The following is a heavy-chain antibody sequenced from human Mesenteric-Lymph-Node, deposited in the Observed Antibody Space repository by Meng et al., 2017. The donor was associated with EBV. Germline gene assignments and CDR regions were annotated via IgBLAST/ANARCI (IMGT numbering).Heavy chain of an antibody. CDR1: GGSFSGYY. J-gene: IGHJ4*02. Sequence: QVQRQQWGAGLLKPSETLPLTCAVYGGSFSGYYWSWIRQPPGKGLEWIGEINHSGSTNYNPSLKSRVTISVDTSKNQFSLKLSSVTAADTAVYYCARGPYSSYDYWGQGTLVTVSS. CDR3: ARGPYSSYDY. V-gene: IGHV4-34*01. D-gene: IGHD6-6*01. CDR2: INHSGST.